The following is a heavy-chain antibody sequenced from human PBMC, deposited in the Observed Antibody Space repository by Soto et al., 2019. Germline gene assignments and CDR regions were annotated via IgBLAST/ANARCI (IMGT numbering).Heavy chain of an antibody. J-gene: IGHJ5*02. CDR1: GGSFSGYY. Sequence: SETLSLTCAVYGGSFSGYYWSWIRQPPGKGLEWIGEINHSGSTNYNPSLKSRVTISVDTPKNQFSLKLSSVTAADTAVYYCARGSRIVVVPAARNWFDPWGQGTLVTVSS. CDR3: ARGSRIVVVPAARNWFDP. D-gene: IGHD2-2*01. CDR2: INHSGST. V-gene: IGHV4-34*01.